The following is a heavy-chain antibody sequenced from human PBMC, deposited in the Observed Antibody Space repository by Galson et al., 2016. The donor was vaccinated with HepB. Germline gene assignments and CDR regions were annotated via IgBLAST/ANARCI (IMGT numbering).Heavy chain of an antibody. CDR2: INQDGSEK. CDR1: GFTFIPYW. V-gene: IGHV3-7*03. D-gene: IGHD6-13*01. Sequence: SLRLSCAASGFTFIPYWMSWVRQAPGKGLEWVANINQDGSEKYYVDSVKGRFIISRDNAKNSVYLQMDSLRVEDTAVYYCVRGRRGSSWYSGQGTLVTVSS. CDR3: VRGRRGSSWY. J-gene: IGHJ4*02.